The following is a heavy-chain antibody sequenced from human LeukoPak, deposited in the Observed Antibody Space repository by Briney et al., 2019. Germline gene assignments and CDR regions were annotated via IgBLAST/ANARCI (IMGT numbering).Heavy chain of an antibody. CDR2: IIPIFGTA. Sequence: SVKVSCKASGGTFSSYAISWVRQAPGQGLEWMGGIIPIFGTANYAQKLQGRVTMTTDTSTSTAYMELRSLRSDDTAVYYCARDFVPSFRYDSSGQGAFDIWGQGTMVTVSS. V-gene: IGHV1-69*05. CDR1: GGTFSSYA. J-gene: IGHJ3*02. D-gene: IGHD3-22*01. CDR3: ARDFVPSFRYDSSGQGAFDI.